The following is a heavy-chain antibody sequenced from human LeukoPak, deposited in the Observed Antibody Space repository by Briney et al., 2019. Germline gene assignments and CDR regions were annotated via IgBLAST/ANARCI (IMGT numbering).Heavy chain of an antibody. J-gene: IGHJ6*04. V-gene: IGHV3-30*04. Sequence: GGSLRLSCAASGFTFSSYAMHWGRQAPGKGLERVAVISYDGSNKYYADSVKGRFTISRDNSKNTLYLQMNSLRAEDTAVYYCARGPSYSSWYTEYYYGMDVWGKGTTVTVSS. CDR3: ARGPSYSSWYTEYYYGMDV. CDR2: ISYDGSNK. D-gene: IGHD6-13*01. CDR1: GFTFSSYA.